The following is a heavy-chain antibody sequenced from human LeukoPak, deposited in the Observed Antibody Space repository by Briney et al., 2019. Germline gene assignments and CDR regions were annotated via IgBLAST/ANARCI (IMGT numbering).Heavy chain of an antibody. CDR2: IYNSGST. V-gene: IGHV4-59*01. CDR1: GGSISSYY. Sequence: PSETLSLTCTDSGGSISSYYWSWIRQPPGKGLEWIGYIYNSGSTNYTPSLKSRVPISIDTSKNQFSLKLSSVTAADTAVYYWAREGGAISFIDYWGQGTLVTVSS. D-gene: IGHD3-16*02. CDR3: AREGGAISFIDY. J-gene: IGHJ4*02.